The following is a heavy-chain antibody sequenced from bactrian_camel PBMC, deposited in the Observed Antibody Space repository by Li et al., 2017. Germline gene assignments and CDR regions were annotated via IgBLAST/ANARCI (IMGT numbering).Heavy chain of an antibody. Sequence: HVQLVESGGGSVQAGGSLRLSCSASGYTYSSSSASGRRYCMGWFRQAPGKEREGVASIDSDGSFNYADSVKGRFTISEDNAKNIVYLQMNNLKPEDTAMYYCAAELQIPLNRQVAGRSWHCPLLAPVSAGGRHSGVWGQRTQVTVS. V-gene: IGHV3S53*01. CDR1: GYTYSSSS. CDR3: AAELQIPLNRQVAGRSWHCPLLAPVSAGGRHSGV. D-gene: IGHD2*01. CDR2: IDSDGSF. J-gene: IGHJ4*01.